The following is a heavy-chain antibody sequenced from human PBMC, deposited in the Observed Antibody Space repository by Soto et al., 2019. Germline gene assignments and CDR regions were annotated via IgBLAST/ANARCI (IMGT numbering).Heavy chain of an antibody. CDR2: IYWDNDK. CDR3: SHIDVGGEYSGYGKFPDRGLDAFDV. V-gene: IGHV2-5*02. Sequence: SGPTLVNPAQTLTLTCTLSGFSLSTRGVGLGWIRQPPGKALEWLALIYWDNDKRYSPSLKTRLTITKDTSKNQVVLTMTNMDPVDTATYYCSHIDVGGEYSGYGKFPDRGLDAFDVWGQGTMVTVSS. J-gene: IGHJ3*01. D-gene: IGHD5-12*01. CDR1: GFSLSTRGVG.